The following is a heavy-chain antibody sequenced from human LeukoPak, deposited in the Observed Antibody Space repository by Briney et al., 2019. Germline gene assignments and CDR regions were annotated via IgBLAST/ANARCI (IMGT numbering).Heavy chain of an antibody. V-gene: IGHV3-30*02. J-gene: IGHJ6*03. CDR1: GFSFSGYG. CDR3: AKVMPPGRIRFYSYYMDV. CDR2: IRYDGSNE. Sequence: GGSLRLSCAASGFSFSGYGMHWVRQAPGKGLEWVAFIRYDGSNEYYADSVKGRFTISRDKSKNTLSLQMNGLRVEDTAVYYCAKVMPPGRIRFYSYYMDVWGKGPRSPSP. D-gene: IGHD2-15*01.